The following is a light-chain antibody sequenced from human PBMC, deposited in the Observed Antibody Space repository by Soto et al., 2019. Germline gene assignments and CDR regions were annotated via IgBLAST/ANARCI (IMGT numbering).Light chain of an antibody. CDR1: QSVRSN. CDR3: QQRSNWPPYT. J-gene: IGKJ2*01. CDR2: GAS. V-gene: IGKV3-15*01. Sequence: EIVMTQSPGTLSVSPGERATLSCRASQSVRSNLAWFQQKPGQAPRLVIYGASTRATAFPARFSGSGSGTDFTLTISSLQSEDFAVYYCQQRSNWPPYTFGQGTKLEIK.